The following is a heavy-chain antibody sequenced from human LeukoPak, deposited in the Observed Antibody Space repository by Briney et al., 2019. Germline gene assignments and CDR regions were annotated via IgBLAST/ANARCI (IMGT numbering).Heavy chain of an antibody. CDR3: ARDLYSSSWAFDY. J-gene: IGHJ4*02. CDR2: ISSSGSTI. V-gene: IGHV3-48*03. Sequence: GGSLRLSCAASGFTFSSYEMNWVRQAPGKGLEWGSYISSSGSTIYYADSVKGRFTISRDNAKNSLYLQMNSLRAEDTAVYYCARDLYSSSWAFDYWGQGTLVTVSS. CDR1: GFTFSSYE. D-gene: IGHD6-6*01.